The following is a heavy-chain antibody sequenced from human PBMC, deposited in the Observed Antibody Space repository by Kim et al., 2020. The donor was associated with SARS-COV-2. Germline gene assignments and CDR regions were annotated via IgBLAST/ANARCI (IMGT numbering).Heavy chain of an antibody. CDR3: AKDWGSWSPGY. J-gene: IGHJ4*02. CDR2: K. V-gene: IGHV3-23*01. D-gene: IGHD6-13*01. Sequence: KYYAATVQGRLHISRDKSKNTLYLQMNSLRAEDTAVYYCAKDWGSWSPGYWGQGSLVTVSS.